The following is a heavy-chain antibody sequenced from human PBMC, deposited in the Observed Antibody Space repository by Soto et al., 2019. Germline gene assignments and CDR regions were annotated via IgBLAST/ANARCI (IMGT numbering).Heavy chain of an antibody. J-gene: IGHJ6*02. CDR1: GYTFTSYD. CDR3: ARGSGDIVVVVAAKREYYYYGMDV. Sequence: ASVKVSCKASGYTFTSYDINWVRQATGQGLEWMGWMNASNGTTKYSQKFQGRVTITRDESTSTAYMELSSLRSEDTAVYYCARGSGDIVVVVAAKREYYYYGMDVWGQGTTVTVSS. D-gene: IGHD2-15*01. V-gene: IGHV1-8*03. CDR2: MNASNGTT.